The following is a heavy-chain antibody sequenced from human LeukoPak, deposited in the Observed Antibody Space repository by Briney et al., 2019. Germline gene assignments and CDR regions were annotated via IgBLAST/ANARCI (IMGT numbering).Heavy chain of an antibody. CDR2: IYPGDSDT. CDR3: ARHISRSSTSSHFDY. V-gene: IGHV5-51*01. J-gene: IGHJ4*02. CDR1: GYSFTSYW. Sequence: GESLKISCKGSGYSFTSYWIGWVRQMPGKGLEWMGIIYPGDSDTRYSPSFQGQVTISVDKSITTAYLHWSSLKASDTAMYFCARHISRSSTSSHFDYWGQGTLVTVSS. D-gene: IGHD6-6*01.